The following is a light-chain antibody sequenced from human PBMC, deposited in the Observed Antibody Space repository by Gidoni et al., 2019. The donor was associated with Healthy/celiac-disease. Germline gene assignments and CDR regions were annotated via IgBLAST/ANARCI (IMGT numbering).Light chain of an antibody. Sequence: IVLTQSPGTLSLSPGGRATLSCRASQSVSSSYLAWYQQKPGQAPRLLIYGASSRATGIPDRFSGSGSGTDFTLTISRLEPEDFAVYYCQQYGSSPETFGGGTKVEIK. J-gene: IGKJ4*01. CDR1: QSVSSSY. V-gene: IGKV3-20*01. CDR2: GAS. CDR3: QQYGSSPET.